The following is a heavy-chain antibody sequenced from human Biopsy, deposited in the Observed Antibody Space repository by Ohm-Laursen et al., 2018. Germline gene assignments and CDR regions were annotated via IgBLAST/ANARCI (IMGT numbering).Heavy chain of an antibody. J-gene: IGHJ1*01. CDR3: ATKLTGYFHH. D-gene: IGHD3-9*01. V-gene: IGHV1-69*06. Sequence: SVKVSCNAPGGTFSNYGVNWVRQAPGQGLEWLGGNIPILGTGNYAQKFQDRVTVAADTSTSTAIMELRSLRSDDTAVYYCATKLTGYFHHWGQGTLVIVSS. CDR2: NIPILGTG. CDR1: GGTFSNYG.